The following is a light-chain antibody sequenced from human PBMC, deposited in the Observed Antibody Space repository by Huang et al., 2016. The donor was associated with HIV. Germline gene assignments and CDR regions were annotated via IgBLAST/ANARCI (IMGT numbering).Light chain of an antibody. CDR1: HNISDD. CDR2: GAS. V-gene: IGKV1-39*01. Sequence: DIQMTQFPSSLSASVGDRITISCRASHNISDDLNWYQHKPGKAPKHLGFGASTLQNGVPSSFRGSVSGTDFSLTSINLQPEDFATYYCQESQGSPRPRFTFGPGTDVDIK. CDR3: QESQGSPRPRFT. J-gene: IGKJ3*01.